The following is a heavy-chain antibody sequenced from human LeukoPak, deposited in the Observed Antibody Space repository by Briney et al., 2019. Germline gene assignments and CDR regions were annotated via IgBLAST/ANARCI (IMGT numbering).Heavy chain of an antibody. J-gene: IGHJ3*02. V-gene: IGHV3-64D*06. CDR1: GFTFSRYP. CDR2: ISSNGGST. CDR3: VKAHGADAFDI. Sequence: GGSLRLSCSASGFTFSRYPMYWVRQAPGKGLESVSAISSNGGSTSYADSVKGRFTISRDNSKNTLWLQMSSLRAEDTTVYSCVKAHGADAFDIWGQGTMVTVSS.